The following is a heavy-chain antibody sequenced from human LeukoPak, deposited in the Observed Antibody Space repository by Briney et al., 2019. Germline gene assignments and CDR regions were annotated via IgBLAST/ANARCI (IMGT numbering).Heavy chain of an antibody. CDR2: IHSSGST. J-gene: IGHJ4*02. CDR3: VRDMEPLRYFDT. Sequence: GGSLRLSCAASGFTVSSKYMSWVRQAPGKGLEWVSVIHSSGSTDYADSVKGRFTISRDNSKNTVYLQMNSLRAEDTAVYYCVRDMEPLRYFDTWGQGTLVTVSS. CDR1: GFTVSSKY. D-gene: IGHD3-9*01. V-gene: IGHV3-53*01.